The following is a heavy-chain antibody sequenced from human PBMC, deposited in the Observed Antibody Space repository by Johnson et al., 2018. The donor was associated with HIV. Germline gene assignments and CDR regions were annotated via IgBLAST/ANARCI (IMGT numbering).Heavy chain of an antibody. CDR3: ARGAPPTWYSSSWRGGAFDI. Sequence: QVQLLESGGGVVQPGRSLRVSCAASGFTFSSYAMHWVRQAPGKGLERVAVISYDGSNKYYAASVKGRLNIHRDNAKHTLYLQMNSLRAEDTAVYYCARGAPPTWYSSSWRGGAFDIWGQGTMVTVSS. J-gene: IGHJ3*02. CDR1: GFTFSSYA. V-gene: IGHV3-30-3*01. CDR2: ISYDGSNK. D-gene: IGHD6-13*01.